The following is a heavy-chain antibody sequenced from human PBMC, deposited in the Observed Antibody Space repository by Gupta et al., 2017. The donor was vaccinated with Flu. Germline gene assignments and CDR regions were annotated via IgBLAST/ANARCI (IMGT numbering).Heavy chain of an antibody. Sequence: SVFTFSPYTMNWVRQAPGKGLEWVSSISSSSNYIYYADSVKGRFTVSRDNAKNSLYLQMNSLRAEDTAVYYCARPAAEGNVWGKGTTVTVSS. CDR1: VFTFSPYT. CDR2: ISSSSNYI. CDR3: ARPAAEGNV. J-gene: IGHJ6*04. V-gene: IGHV3-21*01. D-gene: IGHD6-13*01.